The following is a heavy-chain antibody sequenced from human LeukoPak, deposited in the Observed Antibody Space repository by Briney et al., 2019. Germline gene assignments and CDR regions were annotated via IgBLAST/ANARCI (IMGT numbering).Heavy chain of an antibody. CDR3: AVWHVVYNWFDP. V-gene: IGHV4-39*01. Sequence: PSETLSLTCAVYGGSFSGYYWGWIRQPPGKGLEWIGSIYYSGRTYYNPSLKSRVTISVDTSKNQFSLKLSSVTAADTAVYYCAVWHVVYNWFDPWGQGTLVTVSS. CDR2: IYYSGRT. CDR1: GGSFSGYY. D-gene: IGHD3-16*01. J-gene: IGHJ5*02.